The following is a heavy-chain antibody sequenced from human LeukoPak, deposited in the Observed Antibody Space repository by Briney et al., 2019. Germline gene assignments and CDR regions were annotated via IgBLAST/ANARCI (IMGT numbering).Heavy chain of an antibody. J-gene: IGHJ6*02. CDR3: ARVPAAAGHYYYYGMDV. D-gene: IGHD6-13*01. Sequence: PGGSLRLSCAASGFTFSDYYMSWIRQAPGKGLEWVSYISSSSSYTNYADSVKGRFTISRDNAKNSLYLQMNSLRAEDTAVYYCARVPAAAGHYYYYGMDVWGQGTTVTVSS. V-gene: IGHV3-11*06. CDR2: ISSSSSYT. CDR1: GFTFSDYY.